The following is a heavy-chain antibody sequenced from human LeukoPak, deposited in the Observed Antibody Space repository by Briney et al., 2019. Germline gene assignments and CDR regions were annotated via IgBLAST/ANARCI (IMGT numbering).Heavy chain of an antibody. CDR3: AKVRHREAGLLEFDY. D-gene: IGHD3-22*01. V-gene: IGHV3-30*18. CDR1: GFTFSSYG. CDR2: ISYDGSNK. J-gene: IGHJ4*02. Sequence: GRSLRLSCAASGFTFSSYGMHWVRQAPGKGLEWVAVISYDGSNKYYADSVKGRFTISRDNSKSTLYLQMNSLRAEDTAVYYCAKVRHREAGLLEFDYWGQGTLVTVSS.